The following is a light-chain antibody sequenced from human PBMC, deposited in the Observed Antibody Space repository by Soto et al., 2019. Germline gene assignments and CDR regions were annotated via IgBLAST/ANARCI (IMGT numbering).Light chain of an antibody. CDR3: QQYDNRPPYT. CDR2: DAS. Sequence: DIQMTQSPSSLSASVGDRVTITCQASQTISNYLNWYQQKPGKAPKLLIYDASNLETGVPSRFSGSGSGTDFTFTISSLQPEDIATYYCQQYDNRPPYTFGQGTKVEIK. CDR1: QTISNY. J-gene: IGKJ2*01. V-gene: IGKV1-33*01.